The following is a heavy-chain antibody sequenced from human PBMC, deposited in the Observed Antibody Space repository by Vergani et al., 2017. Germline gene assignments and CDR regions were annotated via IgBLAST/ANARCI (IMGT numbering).Heavy chain of an antibody. Sequence: QVQLVESGGGVVQPGRSLRLSCAASGFTFSSYGMHWVRQAPGKGLEWVAVISYDGSNKYYADSVKGRFTISRDNSKNTLYLQMNSLRAEDTAVYYCATLGDYWGQGTLITVSS. D-gene: IGHD3-16*02. J-gene: IGHJ4*02. V-gene: IGHV3-30*03. CDR1: GFTFSSYG. CDR3: ATLGDY. CDR2: ISYDGSNK.